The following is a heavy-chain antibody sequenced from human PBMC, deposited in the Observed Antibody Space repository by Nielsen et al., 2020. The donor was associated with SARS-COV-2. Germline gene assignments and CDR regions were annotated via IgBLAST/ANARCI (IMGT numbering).Heavy chain of an antibody. V-gene: IGHV3-11*04. CDR2: ISSSSSTI. CDR3: ARAGAAAGQNGGYYYYYYMDV. CDR1: GFTFSDYY. Sequence: GESLKISCAASGFTFSDYYMSWIRQAPGKGLEWVSYISSSSSTIYYADSVKGRFTISRDNAKNSLYLQMNSLRAEDTAVYYCARAGAAAGQNGGYYYYYYMDVWGKGTTVTVSS. J-gene: IGHJ6*03. D-gene: IGHD6-13*01.